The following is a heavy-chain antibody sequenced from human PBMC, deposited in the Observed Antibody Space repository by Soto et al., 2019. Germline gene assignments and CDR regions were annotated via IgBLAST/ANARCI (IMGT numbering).Heavy chain of an antibody. CDR3: ARANYGGPYYYYYYMDV. CDR1: GFTFSSYW. Sequence: GGSLRLSCAASGFTFSSYWMHWVRQAPGKGLVWVSRINSDGSSTSYADSVKGRFTISRDNAKNTLYLQMNSLRAEDTAVYYCARANYGGPYYYYYYMDVWGKGTTVTVSS. V-gene: IGHV3-74*01. D-gene: IGHD4-17*01. CDR2: INSDGSST. J-gene: IGHJ6*03.